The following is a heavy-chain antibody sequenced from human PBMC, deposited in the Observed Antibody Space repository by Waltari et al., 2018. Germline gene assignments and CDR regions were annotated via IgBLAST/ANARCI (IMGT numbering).Heavy chain of an antibody. CDR3: ARDGGDSVLGAAAY. D-gene: IGHD1-26*01. J-gene: IGHJ4*02. CDR2: SNRGGRT. Sequence: EVQLVESGGGLIQPGGSLRLSCAASGFTVSSNYMSWVRQAPGKGWGGVSVSNRGGRTYYANSGKGGFTISRDNSKNTLYLKMNSLRGEDTAVYYCARDGGDSVLGAAAYWGQGTLVTVSS. V-gene: IGHV3-53*01. CDR1: GFTVSSNY.